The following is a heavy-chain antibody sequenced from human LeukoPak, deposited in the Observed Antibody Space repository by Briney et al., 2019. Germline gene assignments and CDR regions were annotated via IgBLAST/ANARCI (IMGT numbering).Heavy chain of an antibody. CDR3: ARELWDCSSTSCTRVYRD. CDR1: GYTFTSYY. J-gene: IGHJ4*02. CDR2: INPSGGST. D-gene: IGHD2-2*01. V-gene: IGHV1-46*01. Sequence: ASVKVSCKASGYTFTSYYMHWVRQAPGQGLEWMGIINPSGGSTSYAQKFQGRVTMTRDTSTSTVYMELSSLRSGDTAVYYCARELWDCSSTSCTRVYRDWGQGTLVTVSS.